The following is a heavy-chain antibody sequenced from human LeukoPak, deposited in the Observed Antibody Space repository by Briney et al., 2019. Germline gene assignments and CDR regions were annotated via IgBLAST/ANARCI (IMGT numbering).Heavy chain of an antibody. CDR1: GFTFSSYS. J-gene: IGHJ4*02. V-gene: IGHV3-21*01. D-gene: IGHD6-13*01. Sequence: PGGSLRLSCAASGFTFSSYSMNWVRQAPGEGREWVASISSICSYIYYADALKGRFTISRDNAKNSLYLQMNSLRAEDTAVYYCATLAAGYSSSWYNSGLLDYWGQGTLVTVSS. CDR2: ISSICSYI. CDR3: ATLAAGYSSSWYNSGLLDY.